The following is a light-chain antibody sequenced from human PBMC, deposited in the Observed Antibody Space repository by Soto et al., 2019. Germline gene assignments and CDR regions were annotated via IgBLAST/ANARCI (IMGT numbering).Light chain of an antibody. CDR2: DAS. J-gene: IGKJ5*01. CDR1: LRVSVY. V-gene: IGKV3-11*01. CDR3: HQRQYWPPIT. Sequence: LVLSQSPATLALSPGERPTLSCGTSLRVSVYLDWYQQKPAPAPPLXXSDASNRANGIPARFSGSGAGTDFSLTISSLEPEDFAVYYCHQRQYWPPITFGQGTRLEIK.